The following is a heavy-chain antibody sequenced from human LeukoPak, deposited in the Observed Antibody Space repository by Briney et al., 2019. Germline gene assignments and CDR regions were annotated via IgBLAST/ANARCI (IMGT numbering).Heavy chain of an antibody. CDR1: GGSISSYY. Sequence: SETLSLTCTVSGGSISSYYWSWIRRPAGKGLEWIGRIYTSGSTNYNPSLKSRVTMSVDTSKNQFSLKLSSVTAADTAVYYCARVGGYYYGSGRPYYYYGMDVWGQGTTVTVSS. CDR3: ARVGGYYYGSGRPYYYYGMDV. V-gene: IGHV4-4*07. D-gene: IGHD3-10*01. CDR2: IYTSGST. J-gene: IGHJ6*02.